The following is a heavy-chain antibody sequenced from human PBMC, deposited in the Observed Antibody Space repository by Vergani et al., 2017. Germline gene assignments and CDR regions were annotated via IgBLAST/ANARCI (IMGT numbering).Heavy chain of an antibody. CDR2: IRYDGSDK. CDR3: AKELATVTIPNYFDY. Sequence: QVPLVESGGGVVQPGGSLRLSCAASGFTFNIYGMHWVRQAPGKGLEWVAFIRYDGSDKYYADSVKGRFTISRDNSMNTLYLQMNSLRADDTAVYYCAKELATVTIPNYFDYWSQGTLVTVSS. V-gene: IGHV3-30*02. CDR1: GFTFNIYG. J-gene: IGHJ4*02. D-gene: IGHD4-17*01.